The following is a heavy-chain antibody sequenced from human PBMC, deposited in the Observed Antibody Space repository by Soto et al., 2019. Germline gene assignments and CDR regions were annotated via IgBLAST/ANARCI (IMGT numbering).Heavy chain of an antibody. Sequence: PSETLSLTCTVSGGSIGSGSYYWSWIRQHPGKGPEWIGYIYYSGSTYYNPSLKSRVTISVDTSKNQFSLKLSSVTAADTAVYYCARAITMVRGVIKSFDYWGQGTLVTVSS. J-gene: IGHJ4*02. CDR2: IYYSGST. D-gene: IGHD3-10*01. V-gene: IGHV4-31*03. CDR3: ARAITMVRGVIKSFDY. CDR1: GGSIGSGSYY.